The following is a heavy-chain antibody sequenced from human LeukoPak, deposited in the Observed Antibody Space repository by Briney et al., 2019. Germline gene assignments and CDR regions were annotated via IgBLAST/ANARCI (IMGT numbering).Heavy chain of an antibody. CDR3: ARESSIRYFFDY. D-gene: IGHD1-14*01. Sequence: PSETLSLTCTVSGGSISSSYWNWIRQPPGKGLEWIGYVYYSGSTTYNPSLKSRVTISVDTSKNQFSLKLSSVTAADTAVYYCARESSIRYFFDYWGQGTLVTVSS. CDR2: VYYSGST. V-gene: IGHV4-59*12. J-gene: IGHJ4*02. CDR1: GGSISSSY.